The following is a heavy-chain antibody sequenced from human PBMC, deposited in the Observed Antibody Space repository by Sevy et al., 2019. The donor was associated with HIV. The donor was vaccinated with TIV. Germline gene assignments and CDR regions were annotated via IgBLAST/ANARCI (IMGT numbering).Heavy chain of an antibody. J-gene: IGHJ6*02. Sequence: HGGSLRLSCAASGFTFSSYGMHWVRQAPGKGLEWVAFIRYAGSNKYYEASVKGRFTISRDNSKNTLCLQMNSLRAEDTAVYYCAKRGWEFPSGMDVWGQGTTVIVSS. D-gene: IGHD1-26*01. CDR2: IRYAGSNK. V-gene: IGHV3-30*02. CDR1: GFTFSSYG. CDR3: AKRGWEFPSGMDV.